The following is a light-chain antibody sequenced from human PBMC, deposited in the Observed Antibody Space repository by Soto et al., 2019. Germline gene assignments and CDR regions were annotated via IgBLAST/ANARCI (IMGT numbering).Light chain of an antibody. J-gene: IGKJ1*01. CDR3: QQYNGYSTWP. CDR1: QSISRW. V-gene: IGKV1-5*01. CDR2: DAS. Sequence: DIQMTQSPSTVSASVGDRVTITCRASQSISRWLAWYQQKPGKAPKVLIWDASSLQRGIPSRFSGSGSGTEFTLTISSLRPDDFATYYCQQYNGYSTWPFGQGTKVDIK.